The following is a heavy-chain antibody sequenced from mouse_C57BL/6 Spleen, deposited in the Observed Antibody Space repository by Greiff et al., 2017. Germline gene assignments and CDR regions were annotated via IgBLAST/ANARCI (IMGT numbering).Heavy chain of an antibody. V-gene: IGHV1-52*01. J-gene: IGHJ4*01. D-gene: IGHD2-2*01. CDR3: ARWLDYAMDY. Sequence: QVQLQQPGAELVRPGSSVKLSCKASGYTFTSYWMHWVKQRPIQGLEWIGNIDPSDSETHSNQKFKDKATLTVDKSSSTAYMQLSSLTSEDSAVYYCARWLDYAMDYWGQGTSVTVAS. CDR1: GYTFTSYW. CDR2: IDPSDSET.